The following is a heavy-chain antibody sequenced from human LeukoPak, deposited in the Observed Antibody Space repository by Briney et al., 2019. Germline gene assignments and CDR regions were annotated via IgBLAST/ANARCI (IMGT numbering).Heavy chain of an antibody. J-gene: IGHJ4*02. V-gene: IGHV3-30*18. CDR3: AKDLEVGLLWFGELYY. D-gene: IGHD3-10*01. Sequence: GGSLRLSCAASGFTFSSYGMHWVRQAPGKGLEWVAVISYDGSNKYYADSVKGRFTISRDNSKNMPYLQMNSLRAEDTAVYYCAKDLEVGLLWFGELYYWGQGTLVTISS. CDR2: ISYDGSNK. CDR1: GFTFSSYG.